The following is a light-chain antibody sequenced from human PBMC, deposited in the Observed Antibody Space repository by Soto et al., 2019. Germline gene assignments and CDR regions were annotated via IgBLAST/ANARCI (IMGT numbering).Light chain of an antibody. CDR3: QQSYSNILS. CDR2: ASS. V-gene: IGKV1-39*01. Sequence: DIPLTQSPSSLSASVGDRVTISCRASQTIYTYVNWYQLKPGKAPKLLIFASSTLQSRVPSRFSGSGSGADFSLTISRLQPEDFETYCCQQSYSNILSCGGGTRVEL. J-gene: IGKJ4*01. CDR1: QTIYTY.